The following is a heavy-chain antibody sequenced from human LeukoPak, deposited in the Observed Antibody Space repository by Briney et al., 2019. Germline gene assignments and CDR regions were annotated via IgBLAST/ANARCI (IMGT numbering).Heavy chain of an antibody. J-gene: IGHJ4*02. Sequence: SETLSLTCSVSGGSITRGPYSWNWIRQPAGKDLEWIGRISTTGSTNYNPSLKSRVTISGDTSRNQFSLKLGSVTAADTAVYYCAREVADRPRAFDYWGQGTLVTVSS. V-gene: IGHV4-61*02. CDR2: ISTTGST. CDR1: GGSITRGPYS. D-gene: IGHD6-6*01. CDR3: AREVADRPRAFDY.